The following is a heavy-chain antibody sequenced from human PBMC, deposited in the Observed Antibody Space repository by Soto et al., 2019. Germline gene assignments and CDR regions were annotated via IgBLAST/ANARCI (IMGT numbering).Heavy chain of an antibody. D-gene: IGHD3-3*01. Sequence: EVQLLESGGGLAQPGGSLRLSCADSGFTFSSNGFTFSNYAMNWVRQVLGKGLEWVSVISGSDYRTYYADHVKGRFTISRDHSNIKLYLQINSLRAEDTALYYYSRGRDDLWSGPGGGMDVWGRGTKVTVSS. CDR3: SRGRDDLWSGPGGGMDV. V-gene: IGHV3-23*01. CDR1: GFTFSSNGFTFSNYA. J-gene: IGHJ6*02. CDR2: ISGSDYRT.